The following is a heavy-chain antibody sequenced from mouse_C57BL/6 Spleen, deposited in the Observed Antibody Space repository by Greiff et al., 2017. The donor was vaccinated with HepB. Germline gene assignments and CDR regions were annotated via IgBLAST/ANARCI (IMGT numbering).Heavy chain of an antibody. CDR3: ARGDSYYYGSSSFAY. D-gene: IGHD1-1*01. CDR2: IDPSDSYT. CDR1: GYTFTSYW. Sequence: QVQLQQPGAELVMPGASVKLSCKASGYTFTSYWMHWVKQRPGQGLEWIGEIDPSDSYTNYNQKFKGKSTLTVDKSSSTAYMQLSSLTSEDSAVYYCARGDSYYYGSSSFAYWGQGTLVTVSA. V-gene: IGHV1-69*01. J-gene: IGHJ3*01.